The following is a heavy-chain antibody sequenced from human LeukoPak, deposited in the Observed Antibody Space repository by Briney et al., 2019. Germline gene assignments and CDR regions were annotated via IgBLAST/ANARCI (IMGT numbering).Heavy chain of an antibody. D-gene: IGHD3-10*01. CDR2: INSDGSST. CDR1: GGSFSGYY. J-gene: IGHJ5*02. CDR3: ASDYGSGRHNWFDP. Sequence: ETLSLTCAVYGGSFSGYYWSWIRQAPGKGLVWVSRINSDGSSTSYADSVKGRFTISRDNAKNTLYLQMNSLRAEDTAVYYCASDYGSGRHNWFDPWGQGTLVTVSS. V-gene: IGHV3-74*01.